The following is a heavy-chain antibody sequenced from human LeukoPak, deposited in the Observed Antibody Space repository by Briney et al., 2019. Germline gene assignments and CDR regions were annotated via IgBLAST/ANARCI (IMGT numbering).Heavy chain of an antibody. V-gene: IGHV1-18*01. CDR3: ARDVTGIAVAGDAFDI. J-gene: IGHJ3*02. Sequence: ASVKVSCKASGYTFTSYGICWVRQAPGQGLEGMRWISAYNGNTNYAPKLQGRVTMTTDTSTSTAYMELRSLRSDDTAVYYCARDVTGIAVAGDAFDIWGQGTMVTVSS. CDR1: GYTFTSYG. CDR2: ISAYNGNT. D-gene: IGHD6-19*01.